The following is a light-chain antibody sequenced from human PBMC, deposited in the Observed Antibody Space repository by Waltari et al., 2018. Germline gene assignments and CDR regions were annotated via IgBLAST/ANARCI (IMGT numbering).Light chain of an antibody. CDR2: GPD. CDR1: SLRRYY. J-gene: IGLJ2*01. Sequence: SSDLTQEPSLSVALGQTVRITCQGDSLRRYYASWYQQRPGQAPILVLYGPDNRPSGIPDRFSGSTSGNTASLTITGAQAEDEADYYCHSRETFSTRLFGGGTRLTV. CDR3: HSRETFSTRL. V-gene: IGLV3-19*01.